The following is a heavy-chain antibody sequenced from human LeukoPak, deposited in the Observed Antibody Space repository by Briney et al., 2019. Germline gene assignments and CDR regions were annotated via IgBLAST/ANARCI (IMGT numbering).Heavy chain of an antibody. J-gene: IGHJ4*02. V-gene: IGHV3-7*01. Sequence: GGSLRLSCAASGFTFSSYWMNWVRQAPGKGLEWVADIKEDGSEKFYGDSVKGRFTISRDNAKNSLYLQMNSLRAEDTAVYYCTRDYNFVTGTNWGQGALVTVSS. D-gene: IGHD4-17*01. CDR1: GFTFSSYW. CDR3: TRDYNFVTGTN. CDR2: IKEDGSEK.